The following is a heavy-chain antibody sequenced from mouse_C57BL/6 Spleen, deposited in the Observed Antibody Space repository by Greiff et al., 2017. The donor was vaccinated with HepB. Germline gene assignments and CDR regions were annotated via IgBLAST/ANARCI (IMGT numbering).Heavy chain of an antibody. J-gene: IGHJ4*01. CDR3: ARDPGSYYAMDY. CDR1: GYSITSGYY. CDR2: ISYDGSN. Sequence: ESGPGLVKPSQSLSLTCSVTGYSITSGYYWNWIRQFPGNKLEWMGYISYDGSNNYNPSLKNRISITRDTSKNQFFLKLNSVTTEDTATYYCARDPGSYYAMDYWGQGTSVTVSS. D-gene: IGHD1-1*01. V-gene: IGHV3-6*01.